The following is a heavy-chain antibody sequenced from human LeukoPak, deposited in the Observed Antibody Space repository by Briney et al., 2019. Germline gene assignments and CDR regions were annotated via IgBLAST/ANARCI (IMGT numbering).Heavy chain of an antibody. CDR1: GFTFSSYA. J-gene: IGHJ4*02. Sequence: GGSLRLSCAASGFTFSSYAMHWVRQAPGKGLEWVAVISYDGSNKYYADSVKGRFTISRDNSRNTLYLQMNSLRAEDTAVYYCARDSSIAARLPRGRFDYWGQGTLVTVSS. CDR2: ISYDGSNK. CDR3: ARDSSIAARLPRGRFDY. D-gene: IGHD6-6*01. V-gene: IGHV3-30*04.